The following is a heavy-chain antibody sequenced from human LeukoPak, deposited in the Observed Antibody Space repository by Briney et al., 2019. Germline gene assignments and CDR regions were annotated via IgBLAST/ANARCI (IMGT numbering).Heavy chain of an antibody. Sequence: GGSLRLSCAASGFTFSNAWMSWVRQAPGKGLEWVGRIKSKTDGGTTDYAAPVKGRFTISRDDSKNTLYLQMNSLKTEDTAVYYCTTAGQQLVPWRAFDIWGRGTMVTVSS. CDR1: GFTFSNAW. CDR2: IKSKTDGGTT. CDR3: TTAGQQLVPWRAFDI. D-gene: IGHD6-13*01. V-gene: IGHV3-15*01. J-gene: IGHJ3*02.